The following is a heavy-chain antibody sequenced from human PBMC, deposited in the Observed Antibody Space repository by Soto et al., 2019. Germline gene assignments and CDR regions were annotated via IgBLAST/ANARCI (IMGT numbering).Heavy chain of an antibody. V-gene: IGHV3-30-3*01. Sequence: VHLVESGGGVVQPGRSLRLSCAASGFTFSSYAMHWVRQAPGKGLERGAVISYDGSNKYYADSVKGRFTISRDNSKNTLYLQMNSLRAEDTAVYYCARDYYDSSGYSYFDYWGQGTLVTVSS. J-gene: IGHJ4*02. CDR3: ARDYYDSSGYSYFDY. D-gene: IGHD3-22*01. CDR2: ISYDGSNK. CDR1: GFTFSSYA.